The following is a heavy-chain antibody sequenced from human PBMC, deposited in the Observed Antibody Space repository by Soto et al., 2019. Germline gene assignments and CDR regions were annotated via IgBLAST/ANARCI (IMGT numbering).Heavy chain of an antibody. Sequence: ASVKVSCKASGYTFTGYYMHWVRQAPGQGLEWMGWINPNSGGTNYAQKFQGWVTMTRDTSISTAYMELSRLRSDDTAVYYCARSGIAAADLAWFDPWGQGTLVPVSS. J-gene: IGHJ5*02. CDR2: INPNSGGT. V-gene: IGHV1-2*04. CDR3: ARSGIAAADLAWFDP. CDR1: GYTFTGYY. D-gene: IGHD6-13*01.